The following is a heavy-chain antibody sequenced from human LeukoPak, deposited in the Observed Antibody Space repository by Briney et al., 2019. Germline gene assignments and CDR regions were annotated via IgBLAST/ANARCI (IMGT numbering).Heavy chain of an antibody. Sequence: GGSLRLSCVASGFTFGKYWMSWVRQAPGKGLEWVANIKLDGSEKNYVDSVKGRFTISRDNTKNSLYLQMNSLRAEDTAVYYCAREPWQWLVRYYYYGMDVWGQGTTVTVSS. J-gene: IGHJ6*02. CDR3: AREPWQWLVRYYYYGMDV. CDR1: GFTFGKYW. V-gene: IGHV3-7*01. CDR2: IKLDGSEK. D-gene: IGHD6-19*01.